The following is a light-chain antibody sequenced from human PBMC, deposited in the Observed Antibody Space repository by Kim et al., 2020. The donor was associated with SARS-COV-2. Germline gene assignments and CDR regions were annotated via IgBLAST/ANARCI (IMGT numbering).Light chain of an antibody. CDR3: LLLYGDISV. CDR2: DTS. CDR1: TGAVTRGQY. J-gene: IGLJ3*02. Sequence: GVRVTLACPSSTGAVTRGQYPYWFQQKPGQVPRTLIYDTSNKHSWTPARFSGSLLGGKAALTLSGAQPEDEADYYCLLLYGDISVFGGGTQLTVL. V-gene: IGLV7-46*01.